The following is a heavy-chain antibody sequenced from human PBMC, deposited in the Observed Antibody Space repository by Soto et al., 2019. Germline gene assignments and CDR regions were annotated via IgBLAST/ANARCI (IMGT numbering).Heavy chain of an antibody. V-gene: IGHV4-39*01. CDR2: IYYSGST. CDR1: GGSISSSSYY. Sequence: SETLSLTCTVSGGSISSSSYYWGWIRQPPGKGLEWIGSIYYSGSTYYNPSLKSRVTISVDTSKNQFSLKLSSVTAADTAVYYCARPRYSGYDEYYFDYWGQGTLVTVSS. J-gene: IGHJ4*02. CDR3: ARPRYSGYDEYYFDY. D-gene: IGHD5-12*01.